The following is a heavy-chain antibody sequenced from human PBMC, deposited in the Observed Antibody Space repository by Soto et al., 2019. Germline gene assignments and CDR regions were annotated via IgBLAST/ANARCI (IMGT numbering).Heavy chain of an antibody. J-gene: IGHJ6*03. CDR2: IYYSGST. D-gene: IGHD3-10*01. V-gene: IGHV4-59*01. Sequence: SETLSLTCTVSGGSISSYYWSWIRQPPGKGLEWIGYIYYSGSTNYNPSLKSRVPISVDTSKNQFSLKLSSVTAADTAVYYCARVPNGSGSSSRERYYYMDVWGKGTTVTVSS. CDR1: GGSISSYY. CDR3: ARVPNGSGSSSRERYYYMDV.